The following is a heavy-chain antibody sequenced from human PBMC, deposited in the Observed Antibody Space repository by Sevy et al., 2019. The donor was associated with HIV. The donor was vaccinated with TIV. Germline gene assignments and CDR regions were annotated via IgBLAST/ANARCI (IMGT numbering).Heavy chain of an antibody. D-gene: IGHD1-26*01. CDR1: GFTFSSYS. CDR2: ISGLSNYI. Sequence: GGSLRLSCAASGFTFSSYSMNWVRQAPGKGLEWVSAISGLSNYIYYAESLKGRFIISRDNAKNTLYLQMNSLRADDTAVYYCATGPPDGSYDYFDSWGLGTLVTVSS. J-gene: IGHJ4*02. CDR3: ATGPPDGSYDYFDS. V-gene: IGHV3-21*01.